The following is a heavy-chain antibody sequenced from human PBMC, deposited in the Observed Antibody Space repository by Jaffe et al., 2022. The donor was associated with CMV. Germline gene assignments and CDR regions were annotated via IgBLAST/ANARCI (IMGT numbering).Heavy chain of an antibody. Sequence: QVQLVQSGAEVKKPGASVKVSCKASGYTFTSYAMHWVRQAPGQRLEWMGWINAGNGNTKYSQKFQGRVTITRDTSASTAYMELSSLRSEDTAVYYCARPVNYYDSSGYYPFDYWGQGTLVTVSS. CDR1: GYTFTSYA. J-gene: IGHJ4*02. CDR3: ARPVNYYDSSGYYPFDY. D-gene: IGHD3-22*01. CDR2: INAGNGNT. V-gene: IGHV1-3*01.